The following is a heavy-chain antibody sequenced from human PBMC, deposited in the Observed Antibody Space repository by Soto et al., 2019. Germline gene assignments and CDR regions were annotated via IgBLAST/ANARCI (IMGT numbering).Heavy chain of an antibody. CDR3: SRTAAAGKYYYGMDV. J-gene: IGHJ6*02. D-gene: IGHD6-13*01. CDR2: IYPGDSDT. CDR1: GYSFTSYW. V-gene: IGHV5-51*01. Sequence: GESLKISCKGSGYSFTSYWIGWVRQMPGKGLEWMGIIYPGDSDTRYSPSFQGQVTISADKSISTAYLQWSSLKASDTATYYCSRTAAAGKYYYGMDVCGQGTTVTVSS.